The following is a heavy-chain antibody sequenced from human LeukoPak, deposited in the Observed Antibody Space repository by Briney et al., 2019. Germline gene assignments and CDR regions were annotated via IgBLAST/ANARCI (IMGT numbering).Heavy chain of an antibody. CDR1: GFTFSSYS. D-gene: IGHD2-2*01. CDR2: ISSSSSYI. CDR3: ARDLTLGYCSSTSCLSPYYYYGMDV. V-gene: IGHV3-21*01. Sequence: GGSLRLSCAASGFTFSSYSMNWVRQAPGKELEWVSSISSSSSYIYYADSVKGRFTISRDNAKNSLYLQMNSLRAEDTAVYYCARDLTLGYCSSTSCLSPYYYYGMDVWGQGTTVTVSS. J-gene: IGHJ6*02.